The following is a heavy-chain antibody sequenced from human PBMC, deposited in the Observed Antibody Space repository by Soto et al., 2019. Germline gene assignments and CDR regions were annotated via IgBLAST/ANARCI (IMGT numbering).Heavy chain of an antibody. CDR1: GFAFSRFP. CDR2: IDPDGSDT. Sequence: PGGSLRLFCAASGFAFSRFPMHWVRQAPGKGLVWVSRIDPDGSDTTYADSVKGRFTISRDNAKNIVYLQMSSLRAEDTALYYCATMAGTYPYWGQGTLVTVSS. J-gene: IGHJ4*02. V-gene: IGHV3-74*01. D-gene: IGHD1-26*01. CDR3: ATMAGTYPY.